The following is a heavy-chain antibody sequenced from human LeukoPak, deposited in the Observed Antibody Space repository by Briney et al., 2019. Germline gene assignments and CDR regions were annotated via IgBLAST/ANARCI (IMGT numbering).Heavy chain of an antibody. CDR2: ISAYNGNT. V-gene: IGHV1-18*01. D-gene: IGHD3-10*01. J-gene: IGHJ5*02. CDR1: GYTFTSYG. CDR3: AASRGSGWTGSYEFDP. Sequence: GASVKVSCKASGYTFTSYGISWVRQAPGQGLEWMGWISAYNGNTNYAQKLQGRVTMTTDTSTSTAYMELRSLRSDATAVYYCAASRGSGWTGSYEFDPWGQGTLVTVSS.